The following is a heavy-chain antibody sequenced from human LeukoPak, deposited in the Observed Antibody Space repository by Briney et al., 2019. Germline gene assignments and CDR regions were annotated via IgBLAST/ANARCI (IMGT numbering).Heavy chain of an antibody. CDR3: AKDATPRNAIWDYFDL. V-gene: IGHV3-23*01. D-gene: IGHD1-7*01. CDR2: VGGGDDA. J-gene: IGHJ5*02. Sequence: GGSLRLSCAASGISFNIHAMHWVRQAPGKGLEWVSSVGGGDDAHYADSVKGRFTVSRDDSENTVYLQMNTLRGEDTAMYYCAKDATPRNAIWDYFDLWGQGTLVTVSS. CDR1: GISFNIHA.